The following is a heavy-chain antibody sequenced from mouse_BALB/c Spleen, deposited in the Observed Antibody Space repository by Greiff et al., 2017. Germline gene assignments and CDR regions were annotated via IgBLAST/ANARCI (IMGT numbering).Heavy chain of an antibody. CDR1: GFTFTDYY. CDR3: ARDPDYAMDY. V-gene: IGHV7-3*02. Sequence: EVKLVESGGGLVQPGGSLRLSCATSGFTFTDYYMSWVRQPPGKALEWLGFIRNKANGYTTEYSASVKGRFTISRDNSQSILYLQMNTLRAEDSATYYCARDPDYAMDYWGQGTSVTVSS. J-gene: IGHJ4*01. CDR2: IRNKANGYTT.